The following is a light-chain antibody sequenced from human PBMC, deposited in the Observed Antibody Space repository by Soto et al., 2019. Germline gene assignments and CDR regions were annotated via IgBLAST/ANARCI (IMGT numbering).Light chain of an antibody. CDR3: QHFNTLPRT. J-gene: IGKJ1*01. CDR2: GAS. CDR1: QSVSGN. V-gene: IGKV3-15*01. Sequence: IVMTQSPATVSASPGERVTLSCRSSQSVSGNVACYQQKPGQPPRLLLYGASTTATDIPARFFGSGSETEFTLTITRLQSEYFGSYYCQHFNTLPRTFGQGTKVEIK.